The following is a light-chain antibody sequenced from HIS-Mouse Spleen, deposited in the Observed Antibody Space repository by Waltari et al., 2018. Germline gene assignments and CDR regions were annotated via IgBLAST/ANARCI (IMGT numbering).Light chain of an antibody. Sequence: EIVLTQSPGTLSLSPGERATLSCRASQSVSSSYLAWYQQKPGQAPRLRIRGASSRATGIPDRFSGSGSGTDFTLTISRLEPEDFAVYYCQQYGSSPPETFGQGTKVEIK. CDR1: QSVSSSY. CDR2: GAS. CDR3: QQYGSSPPET. J-gene: IGKJ1*01. V-gene: IGKV3-20*01.